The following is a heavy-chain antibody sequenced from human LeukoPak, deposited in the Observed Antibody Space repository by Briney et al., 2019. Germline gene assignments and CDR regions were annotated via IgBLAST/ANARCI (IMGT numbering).Heavy chain of an antibody. J-gene: IGHJ4*02. CDR1: GVSITTYY. CDR3: ARDPLAATGRDDY. CDR2: FNSSGSS. V-gene: IGHV4-4*07. D-gene: IGHD6-13*01. Sequence: MASETLSLICTVSGVSITTYYWSWVRQPAGKGLEWIGRFNSSGSSTSNTSLKSRITMSIDTSKNQFSLNLNSVTAADTAVYYCARDPLAATGRDDYWGLGILVTVSS.